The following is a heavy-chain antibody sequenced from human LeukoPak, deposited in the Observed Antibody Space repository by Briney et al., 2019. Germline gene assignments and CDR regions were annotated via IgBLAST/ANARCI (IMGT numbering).Heavy chain of an antibody. CDR3: AKVVPVTLGFFDY. CDR2: ISGSGGST. CDR1: GFTFSSYA. D-gene: IGHD2-2*01. J-gene: IGHJ4*02. V-gene: IGHV3-23*01. Sequence: GGSLRLSCAASGFTFSSYAMSWVRQAPGKGLEWVSAISGSGGSTYYADSVEGRFTISRDNSKNTLYLQMNGLRAEDTAVYYCAKVVPVTLGFFDYWGQGTLVTVSS.